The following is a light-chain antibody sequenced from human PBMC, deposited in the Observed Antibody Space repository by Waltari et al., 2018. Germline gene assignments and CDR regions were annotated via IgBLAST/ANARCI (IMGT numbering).Light chain of an antibody. CDR1: QMVLDRADKKNY. CDR2: WAS. Sequence: QMVLDRADKKNYLAWYQHKPGQPPKLLFYWASTREAGVPDRFSASGSGTDCTLTINNLQAEDVAVYYCQQYYRSRTFGQGTKVEIK. V-gene: IGKV4-1*01. J-gene: IGKJ1*01. CDR3: QQYYRSRT.